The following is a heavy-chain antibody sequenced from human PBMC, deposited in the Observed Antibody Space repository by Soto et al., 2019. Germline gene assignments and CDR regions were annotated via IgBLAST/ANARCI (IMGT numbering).Heavy chain of an antibody. CDR3: ARDSSSSGSYYGRDV. CDR1: NETLTTYG. J-gene: IGHJ6*02. Sequence: QVHLGQSGAEVKKPGASVKVSCKASNETLTTYGISWVRQAPGQGLEWMGWVCGYSGHSTSAQEFQDRVIMTTAASTNAAYMALRSLTSDDSAVYFCARDSSSSGSYYGRDVWGQGTTVTVSS. D-gene: IGHD6-6*01. V-gene: IGHV1-18*01. CDR2: VCGYSGHS.